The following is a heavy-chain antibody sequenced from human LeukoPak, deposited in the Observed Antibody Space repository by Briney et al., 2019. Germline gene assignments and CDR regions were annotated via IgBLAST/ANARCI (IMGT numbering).Heavy chain of an antibody. Sequence: SETLSLTCTVSGGSISSYYWSWIRRPPGKGLEWIGYIYYSGSTNYNPSLKSRVTISVDTSKNQFSLKLSSVTAADTAVYYCARAGRDGYNLRIHAFDIWGQGTMVTVSS. V-gene: IGHV4-59*01. J-gene: IGHJ3*02. D-gene: IGHD5-24*01. CDR3: ARAGRDGYNLRIHAFDI. CDR2: IYYSGST. CDR1: GGSISSYY.